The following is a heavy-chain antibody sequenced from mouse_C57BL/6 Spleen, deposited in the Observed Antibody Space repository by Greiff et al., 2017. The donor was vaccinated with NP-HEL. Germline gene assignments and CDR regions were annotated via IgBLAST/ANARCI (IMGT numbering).Heavy chain of an antibody. Sequence: VQLQQSGPELVKPGASVKISCKASGYTFTDYYMNWVKQSHGKSLEWIGDINPNNGGTSYNQKFKGKATLTVDKSSSTAYMELRSLTSEDSAVYYCAFPYDYDEGCAYWGQGTLVTVSA. V-gene: IGHV1-26*01. CDR1: GYTFTDYY. J-gene: IGHJ3*01. CDR3: AFPYDYDEGCAY. D-gene: IGHD2-4*01. CDR2: INPNNGGT.